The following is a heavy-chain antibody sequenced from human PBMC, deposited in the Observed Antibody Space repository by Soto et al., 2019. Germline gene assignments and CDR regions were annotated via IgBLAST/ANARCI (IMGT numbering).Heavy chain of an antibody. D-gene: IGHD7-27*01. CDR1: GFTFSSYA. CDR3: ERTEENFGRLTPSYYYGMDV. V-gene: IGHV3-30-3*01. CDR2: ISYDGSNK. Sequence: PGVSLRLSCAASGFTFSSYAMHWVRQAPGKGLEWVAVISYDGSNKYYADSVKGRFTISRDNSKNTLYLQMNSLRAEDTAVYYCERTEENFGRLTPSYYYGMDVWGQGTMVTVSS. J-gene: IGHJ6*02.